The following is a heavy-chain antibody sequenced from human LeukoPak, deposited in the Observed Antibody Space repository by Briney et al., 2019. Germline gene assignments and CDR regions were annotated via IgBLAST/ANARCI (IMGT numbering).Heavy chain of an antibody. D-gene: IGHD3-22*01. CDR1: GYSMSSGYY. Sequence: SQTLSLTCAVSGYSMSSGYYWGWIRQPPGEGLARMGSIYHSGITYYNPSLKSRVTISVDTSKNQFSLKLSSVTAADTAVYYCARLDYYDSSGYFDYWGQGTLVTVSS. V-gene: IGHV4-38-2*01. CDR2: IYHSGIT. J-gene: IGHJ4*02. CDR3: ARLDYYDSSGYFDY.